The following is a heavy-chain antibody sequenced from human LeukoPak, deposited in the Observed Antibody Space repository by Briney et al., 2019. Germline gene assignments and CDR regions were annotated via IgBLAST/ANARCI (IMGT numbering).Heavy chain of an antibody. CDR2: ITNDGSST. Sequence: GSLRLSCAASGLTFSSHWMHWVRQAPGKGLVWVSRITNDGSSTTYADSVKGRFTISRDNAKNMLYLQVNSLRAEDTAVYYCARERDRSGYYLGDFDSWGQGTLVTVSS. J-gene: IGHJ4*02. V-gene: IGHV3-74*01. D-gene: IGHD3-22*01. CDR3: ARERDRSGYYLGDFDS. CDR1: GLTFSSHW.